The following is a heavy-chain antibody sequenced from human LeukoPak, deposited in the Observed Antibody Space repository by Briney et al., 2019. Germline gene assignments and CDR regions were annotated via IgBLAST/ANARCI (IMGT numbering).Heavy chain of an antibody. CDR2: IYYSGST. CDR3: ARGYPGGGDAFDI. V-gene: IGHV4-59*08. D-gene: IGHD2-8*02. J-gene: IGHJ3*02. Sequence: SETLSLTCTVSGGSVSSYYWSWIRQPTGKGLEWIGYIYYSGSTNYTPSLKSRVTISVDTSKNQFSLKLSSVTAADTAVYYCARGYPGGGDAFDIWGQGTMVTVSS. CDR1: GGSVSSYY.